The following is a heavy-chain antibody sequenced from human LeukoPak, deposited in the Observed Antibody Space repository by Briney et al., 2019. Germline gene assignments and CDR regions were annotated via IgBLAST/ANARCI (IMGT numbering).Heavy chain of an antibody. CDR2: IRYDGSNK. D-gene: IGHD4-17*01. CDR1: GFTFSSYG. CDR3: AKEIYGDSTGGRFQQ. Sequence: GGSLRLSCATSGFTFSSYGMHWVRQAPGKGLEWVAFIRYDGSNKNYADSVKGRFTISRDNSKNTLYLQMNSLRAEDTAVYYCAKEIYGDSTGGRFQQWGQGTLVTVSS. V-gene: IGHV3-30*02. J-gene: IGHJ1*01.